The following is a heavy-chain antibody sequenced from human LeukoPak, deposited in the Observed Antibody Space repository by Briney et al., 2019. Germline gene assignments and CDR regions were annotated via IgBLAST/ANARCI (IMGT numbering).Heavy chain of an antibody. CDR3: ARHTVYQNANRAFDV. J-gene: IGHJ3*01. CDR2: IYHNGNT. Sequence: PSETLSLTCAVSSRSISNVYYWGWIRQPPGKGLEWIGSIYHNGNTFYNPSLKSRITISVDTSKNQFSLKLSSVTAADTALYYCARHTVYQNANRAFDVWGQGTLVTVSA. V-gene: IGHV4-38-2*01. CDR1: SRSISNVYY. D-gene: IGHD5/OR15-5a*01.